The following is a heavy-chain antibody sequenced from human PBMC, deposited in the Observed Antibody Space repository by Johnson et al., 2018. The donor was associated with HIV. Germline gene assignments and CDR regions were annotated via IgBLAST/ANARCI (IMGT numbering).Heavy chain of an antibody. CDR1: GFTFSDYY. D-gene: IGHD6-13*01. CDR3: ARDRTGLIIAAAGHDAFDI. V-gene: IGHV3-11*04. J-gene: IGHJ3*02. CDR2: ISSSGSTI. Sequence: QVQLVESGGGLVKPGGSLRLSCAASGFTFSDYYMSWIRQAPGKGLEWVSYISSSGSTIYYGDSVKGRFTISRDNAKNSLYLQMNSLRAEDTAGYYCARDRTGLIIAAAGHDAFDIWGQGTMVSVSS.